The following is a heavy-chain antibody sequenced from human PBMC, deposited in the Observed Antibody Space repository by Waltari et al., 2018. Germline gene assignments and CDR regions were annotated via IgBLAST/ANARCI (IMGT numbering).Heavy chain of an antibody. CDR3: ARVSYSGSYRVLDY. V-gene: IGHV1-8*03. J-gene: IGHJ4*02. D-gene: IGHD1-26*01. CDR1: GYTFTSYD. CDR2: MNPNSGNT. Sequence: QVQLVQSGAEVKKPGASVKVSCKASGYTFTSYDINGVRQATGQGLEWMGWMNPNSGNTGYAQKFQGRVTITSNTSISTAYMELSSLRSEDTAVYYCARVSYSGSYRVLDYWGQGTLVTVSS.